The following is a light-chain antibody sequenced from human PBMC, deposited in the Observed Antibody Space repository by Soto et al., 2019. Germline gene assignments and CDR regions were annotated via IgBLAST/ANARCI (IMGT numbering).Light chain of an antibody. V-gene: IGLV1-44*01. J-gene: IGLJ2*01. CDR2: ANY. CDR3: AVWDDTLH. Sequence: QSVLTQPPSASGTPGQTVTISCSGSTSNIGSNSVSWYQHLPGTAPKLLIYANYQRPSGVPDRFSGSKSGASASLTISGLQSVDEADYYCAVWDDTLHFGGGTSSPS. CDR1: TSNIGSNS.